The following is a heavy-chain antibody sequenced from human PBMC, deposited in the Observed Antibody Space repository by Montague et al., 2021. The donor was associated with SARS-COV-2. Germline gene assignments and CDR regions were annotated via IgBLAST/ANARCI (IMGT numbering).Heavy chain of an antibody. Sequence: TLPLTCAVSGGSVSSGGYSWYWIREAPGKGLEWIGHIHHSGNTYYNPSLESRVTISGDRPKNQFSLKVTSITAADTAVYYCASYRDYGDYYWGQGTLVTVSS. CDR2: IHHSGNT. CDR1: GGSVSSGGYS. J-gene: IGHJ4*02. D-gene: IGHD4-17*01. V-gene: IGHV4-30-2*01. CDR3: ASYRDYGDYY.